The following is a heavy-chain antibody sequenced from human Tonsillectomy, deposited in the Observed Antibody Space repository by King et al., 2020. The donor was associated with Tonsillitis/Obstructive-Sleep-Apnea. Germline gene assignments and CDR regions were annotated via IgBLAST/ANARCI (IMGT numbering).Heavy chain of an antibody. D-gene: IGHD3-22*01. CDR3: ARVLLGYCDTSGYYWYFDL. CDR1: AGSISSYY. Sequence: VQLQESGPGLVKPSETLSLTCTVSAGSISSYYWSWIRQPPGKGLEWIGYIYYSGSTSYNPSLKSRVTISVETSKNQFSLKLSSVTAADTAVYYCARVLLGYCDTSGYYWYFDLWGRGTLVTVSS. J-gene: IGHJ2*01. V-gene: IGHV4-59*01. CDR2: IYYSGST.